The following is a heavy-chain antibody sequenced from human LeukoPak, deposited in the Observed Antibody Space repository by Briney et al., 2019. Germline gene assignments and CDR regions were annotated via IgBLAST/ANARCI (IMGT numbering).Heavy chain of an antibody. CDR1: GYTFNNYH. Sequence: ASVKVSCKASGYTFNNYHFSWVRQASGQGLEWMGWINTYNGNTDYVQNLQGRVTMTTDTSTNTVYMELRGLTSDDTAVYYCARDGPRGNWPYYFDYWGQGTLITVSS. D-gene: IGHD1-1*01. V-gene: IGHV1-18*01. CDR2: INTYNGNT. J-gene: IGHJ4*02. CDR3: ARDGPRGNWPYYFDY.